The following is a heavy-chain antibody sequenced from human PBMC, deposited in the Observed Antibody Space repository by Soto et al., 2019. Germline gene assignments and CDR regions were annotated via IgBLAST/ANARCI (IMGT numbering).Heavy chain of an antibody. CDR2: IYYSGST. CDR1: GGSISSGGYY. Sequence: QVQLQESGPGLVKPSQTLSLTCTVSGGSISSGGYYWSWIRQHPGKGLEWIGYIYYSGSTYYNPSLKSRVTISVDTSKNQFSLKLSSVTAADTALYYCARLWPLSMVRGVIIDYWGQGTLVTVSS. CDR3: ARLWPLSMVRGVIIDY. V-gene: IGHV4-31*03. J-gene: IGHJ4*02. D-gene: IGHD3-10*01.